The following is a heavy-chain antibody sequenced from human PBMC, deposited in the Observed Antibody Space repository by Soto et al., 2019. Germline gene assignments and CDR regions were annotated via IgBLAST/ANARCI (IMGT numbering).Heavy chain of an antibody. CDR2: IDPSDSQT. D-gene: IGHD5-18*01. Sequence: LGESLKISCKGSGYSFAGYWITWVRQKPGKGLEWMGRIDPSDSQTYYSPSFRGHVTISVTKSITTVFLQWSSLRASDTAMYYCARLIDDSDTGRNFYYCFDSRGQRTPVTVSS. CDR1: GYSFAGYW. CDR3: ARLIDDSDTGRNFYYCFDS. V-gene: IGHV5-10-1*01. J-gene: IGHJ4*02.